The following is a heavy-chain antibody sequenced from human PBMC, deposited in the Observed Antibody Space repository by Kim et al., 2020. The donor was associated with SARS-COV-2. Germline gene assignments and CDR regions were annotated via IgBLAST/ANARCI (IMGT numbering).Heavy chain of an antibody. Sequence: STYYNPSLKSRVTISVDTSKNQFSLKLSSVTAADTAVYYCARSLEGAFDIWGQGTMVTVSS. CDR2: ST. V-gene: IGHV4-39*07. J-gene: IGHJ3*02. D-gene: IGHD3-16*01. CDR3: ARSLEGAFDI.